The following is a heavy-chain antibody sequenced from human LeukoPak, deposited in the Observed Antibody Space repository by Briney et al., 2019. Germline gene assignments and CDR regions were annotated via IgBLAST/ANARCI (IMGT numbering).Heavy chain of an antibody. J-gene: IGHJ3*02. CDR1: GFTFSSYW. V-gene: IGHV3-7*01. Sequence: PGGSLRLSCAASGFTFSSYWMTWVRQAPGKGLEWVANINKDGSERYYVDSVKGRFTISRDNAKNSLYLQRNSLRVEDTAVYYCARDSEYSSSFAFDIWGQGTMVTVSS. CDR3: ARDSEYSSSFAFDI. D-gene: IGHD6-13*01. CDR2: INKDGSER.